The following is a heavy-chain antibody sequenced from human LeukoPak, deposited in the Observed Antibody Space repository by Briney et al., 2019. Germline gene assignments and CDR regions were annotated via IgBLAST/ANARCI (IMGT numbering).Heavy chain of an antibody. J-gene: IGHJ4*02. CDR1: GFTFSSYT. Sequence: GGSLRLSCAASGFTFSSYTIYWVRQAPGKGLEWVAVISYDGSNKYYADSVKGRFTISRDNSKNTLYLQMNSLRAEDTAVYYCAKRTMGRGFGYWGQGTLVTVSS. D-gene: IGHD3-10*01. CDR3: AKRTMGRGFGY. CDR2: ISYDGSNK. V-gene: IGHV3-30*04.